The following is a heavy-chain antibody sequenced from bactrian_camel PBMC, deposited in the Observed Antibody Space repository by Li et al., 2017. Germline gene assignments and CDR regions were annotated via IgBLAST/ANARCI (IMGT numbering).Heavy chain of an antibody. J-gene: IGHJ6*01. CDR2: IYSDGTNI. D-gene: IGHD6*01. Sequence: QVQLVESGGGSVQPGGSLRLSCAASGFTFTNYWMYWVRQRPGKGLEWVSEIYSDGTNIDYANSVKGRFTISQENAKNTVYLQMNSAKPEDTGMYICAADKLYGGTHPLARGFRYWGQGTQVTVS. V-gene: IGHV3S6*01. CDR1: GFTFTNYW. CDR3: AADKLYGGTHPLARGFRY.